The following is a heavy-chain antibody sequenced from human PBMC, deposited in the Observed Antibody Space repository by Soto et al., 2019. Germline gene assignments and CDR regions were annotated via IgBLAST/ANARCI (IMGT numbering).Heavy chain of an antibody. CDR1: GGTFSSYA. Sequence: GASVKVSCKASGGTFSSYAISWVRQAPGQGLEWMGGIIPIFGTANYAQKFQGRVTITADESTSTAYMELSSLRSEDTAVYYCASEYSSGPYGMDVWGQGTTVTVSS. CDR2: IIPIFGTA. J-gene: IGHJ6*02. V-gene: IGHV1-69*13. D-gene: IGHD6-25*01. CDR3: ASEYSSGPYGMDV.